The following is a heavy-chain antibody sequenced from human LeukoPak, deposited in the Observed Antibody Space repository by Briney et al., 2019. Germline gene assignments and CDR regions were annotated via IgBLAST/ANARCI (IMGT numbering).Heavy chain of an antibody. Sequence: PGGTLRLSCAASGFTFSDYTINWVRQAPGKGLEWVSSISSTGTYIYYTDSVKGRFTISRDNAKNSLYLQMNSLRAEDTAIYYCARGPRAFDIWGQGTMVTVSS. CDR1: GFTFSDYT. V-gene: IGHV3-21*01. CDR2: ISSTGTYI. CDR3: ARGPRAFDI. J-gene: IGHJ3*02.